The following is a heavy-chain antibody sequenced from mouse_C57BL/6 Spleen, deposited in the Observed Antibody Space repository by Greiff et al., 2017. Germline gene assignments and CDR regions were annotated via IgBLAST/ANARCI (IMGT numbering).Heavy chain of an antibody. CDR1: GYAFSSYW. CDR3: ARERGYYDYPYAMDY. V-gene: IGHV1-80*01. J-gene: IGHJ4*01. CDR2: IYPGDGDT. D-gene: IGHD2-4*01. Sequence: VQLQQSGAELVKPGASVKISCKASGYAFSSYWMNWVKQRPGKGLEWIGQIYPGDGDTNYNGKFKGKATLTADKSSSTAYMQLSSLTSEDSAVYFCARERGYYDYPYAMDYWGQGTSVTVSS.